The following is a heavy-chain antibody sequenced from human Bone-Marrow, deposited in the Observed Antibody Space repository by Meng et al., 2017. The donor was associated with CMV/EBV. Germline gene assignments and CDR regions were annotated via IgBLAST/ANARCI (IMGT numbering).Heavy chain of an antibody. CDR1: GGTFSSYT. V-gene: IGHV1-69*02. J-gene: IGHJ6*02. CDR3: ARGGIAARRYYYYYGMDV. CDR2: IIPILGIA. Sequence: SVKVSCKASGGTFSSYTISWVRQAPGQGLEWMGRIIPILGIANYAQKFQGRVTITADKSTSTAYMELSSLRSEDTAVYYCARGGIAARRYYYYYGMDVWGQGTTVTFSS. D-gene: IGHD6-6*01.